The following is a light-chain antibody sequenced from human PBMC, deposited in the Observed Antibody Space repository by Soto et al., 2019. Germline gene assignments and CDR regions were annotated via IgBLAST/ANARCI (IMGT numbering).Light chain of an antibody. J-gene: IGLJ1*01. V-gene: IGLV2-23*01. Sequence: QSVLTQPGPVSGSPGQSITISCTGTSSDVGSYNLVSWYQQHPGKAPKLMIYEGSKRPSGVSNRFSGSKSGNTASLTISGLQAEDEADYYCFSYAGSSTYVFGTGTKGTVL. CDR1: SSDVGSYNL. CDR2: EGS. CDR3: FSYAGSSTYV.